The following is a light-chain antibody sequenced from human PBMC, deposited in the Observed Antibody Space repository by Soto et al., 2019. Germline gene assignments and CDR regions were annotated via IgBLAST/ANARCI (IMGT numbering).Light chain of an antibody. CDR2: RNN. CDR3: SAWDDSLSGVV. CDR1: SSNIGSNY. V-gene: IGLV1-47*01. J-gene: IGLJ2*01. Sequence: QSVVTQPPSASGTPGQRVTISCSGSSSNIGSNYVFWYQHLPGTAPKLLIYRNNQRPSGVPDRFSGSKSGTSASLAISGLRSEDDADYHCSAWDDSLSGVVFGGGTKLTVL.